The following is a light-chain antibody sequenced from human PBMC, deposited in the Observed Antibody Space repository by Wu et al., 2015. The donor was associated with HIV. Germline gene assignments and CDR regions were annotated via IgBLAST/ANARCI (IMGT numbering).Light chain of an antibody. V-gene: IGKV1-NL1*01. CDR3: QKYNTAPWT. J-gene: IGKJ1*01. Sequence: DIQMTQSPSSLSASVGDRVTITCRASQVISNSLAWYQQKPGKAPNLLLYAASRLENGVPSRFSGSGSGTDFTLTISSLQPEDVATYYCQKYNTAPWTFGQGTKVEMK. CDR2: AAS. CDR1: QVISNS.